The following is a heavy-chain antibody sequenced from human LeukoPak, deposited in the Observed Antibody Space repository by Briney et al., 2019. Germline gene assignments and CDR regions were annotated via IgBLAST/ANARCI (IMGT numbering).Heavy chain of an antibody. CDR2: IYYSGST. D-gene: IGHD3-22*01. CDR1: GGSISSYY. V-gene: IGHV4-59*01. J-gene: IGHJ3*02. CDR3: ARDHDSGGYYYGRRDAFDI. Sequence: SETLSLTCTVSGGSISSYYWSWIRQPPGKGLEWIGYIYYSGSTNYNPSLKSRVTISVDTSKNQFSLKLSSVTAADTAVYYCARDHDSGGYYYGRRDAFDIWGQGTMVTVSS.